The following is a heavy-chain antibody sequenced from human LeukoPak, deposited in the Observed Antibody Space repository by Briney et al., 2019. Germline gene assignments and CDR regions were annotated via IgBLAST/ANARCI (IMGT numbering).Heavy chain of an antibody. CDR3: ASSIAVAGYYFDY. CDR1: GFTFSSYA. J-gene: IGHJ4*02. Sequence: GGSLRLSCAASGFTFSSYAMHWVRQAPGKGLEWVAVISYDGSNKYYADSVKGRITISRDNSKNTLYLQMNSLRAEDTAVYYCASSIAVAGYYFDYWGQGTLVTVSS. CDR2: ISYDGSNK. V-gene: IGHV3-30-3*01. D-gene: IGHD6-19*01.